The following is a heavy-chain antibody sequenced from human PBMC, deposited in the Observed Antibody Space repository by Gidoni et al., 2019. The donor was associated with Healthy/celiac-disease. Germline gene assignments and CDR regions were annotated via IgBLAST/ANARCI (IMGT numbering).Heavy chain of an antibody. V-gene: IGHV4-59*01. Sequence: QVQLQESGPGLVKPSETLSLTCTVSGGSISSYYWSWIRQPPGKGLEWIGYIYYSGSTNYNPSLKSRVTISVDTSKNQFSLKLSSVTAADTAVYYCAREHSNGAYYYDSSGYYYGAFDYWGQGTLVTVSS. CDR1: GGSISSYY. CDR2: IYYSGST. CDR3: AREHSNGAYYYDSSGYYYGAFDY. J-gene: IGHJ4*02. D-gene: IGHD3-22*01.